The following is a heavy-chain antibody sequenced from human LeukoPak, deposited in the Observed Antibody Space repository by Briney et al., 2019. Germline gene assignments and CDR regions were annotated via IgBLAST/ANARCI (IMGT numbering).Heavy chain of an antibody. CDR1: GFTFSTYG. V-gene: IGHV3-23*01. CDR2: VSNSGDTT. D-gene: IGHD3-16*01. CDR3: ANIGSSTFGSTGF. J-gene: IGHJ4*02. Sequence: GGSLRLSCVASGFTFSTYGMIWVRQAPGKGPEWVSLVSNSGDTTNYADSVKGRFTISRDNSKNTLYLQMDSLRAEDTAAYYCANIGSSTFGSTGFWGQGTLVAVSS.